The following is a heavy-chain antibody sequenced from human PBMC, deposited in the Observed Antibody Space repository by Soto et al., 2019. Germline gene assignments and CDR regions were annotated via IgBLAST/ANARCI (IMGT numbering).Heavy chain of an antibody. CDR2: IYYSGST. CDR3: AIGFFDCYDVWSGYYLGDNWFAP. Sequence: PSETLSLTCTVSGCSISSYYWSWIRQPPGKGLKWIGNIYYSGSTNYNPSLKSRVTISVDTTKNQFSLKLISVTAADTAVYYFAIGFFDCYDVWSGYYLGDNWFAPWGQGTLVTVSS. V-gene: IGHV4-59*01. CDR1: GCSISSYY. J-gene: IGHJ5*02. D-gene: IGHD3-3*01.